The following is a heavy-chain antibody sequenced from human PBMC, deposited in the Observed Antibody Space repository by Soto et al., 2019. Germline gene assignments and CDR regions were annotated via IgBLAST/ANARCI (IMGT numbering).Heavy chain of an antibody. J-gene: IGHJ4*02. CDR1: NYSISSGYY. CDR2: MYHSGTT. Sequence: ETLSLTCTVANYSISSGYYWGWIRQSPGEGLEWIVSMYHSGTTYYNPSLKSRVTISIDTSKNQFSLKLTSVTSADTAVYFCARVAFGPIDYWGQGTLVTVSS. V-gene: IGHV4-38-2*02. D-gene: IGHD3-16*01. CDR3: ARVAFGPIDY.